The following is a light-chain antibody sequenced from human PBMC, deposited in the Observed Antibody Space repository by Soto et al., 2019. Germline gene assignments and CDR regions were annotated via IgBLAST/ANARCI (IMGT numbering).Light chain of an antibody. V-gene: IGLV2-11*01. CDR2: DVS. J-gene: IGLJ1*01. Sequence: QSALTQPRSVSGSPGQSVTISCTGTSSDVGGYNYVSWYQQHPGKAPKLMIYDVSKRPSGVPDRFSGSKSGNTASLTISGLQAEDEAYYYCCSYAGSYTYVFATGTKLTVL. CDR3: CSYAGSYTYV. CDR1: SSDVGGYNY.